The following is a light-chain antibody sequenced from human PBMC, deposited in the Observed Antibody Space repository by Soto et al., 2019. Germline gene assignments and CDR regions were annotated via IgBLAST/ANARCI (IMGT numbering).Light chain of an antibody. Sequence: QSVLTQPPSVSGSPGQSVAISCTGTSSDVGNYNRVSWYQQPPGTAPKLMIYDVSNRPSGVPDRFSGSKSGNTASLTISGLQADDEADYYCSSYTSSDNYVFGTGTKLTVL. CDR1: SSDVGNYNR. J-gene: IGLJ1*01. CDR2: DVS. V-gene: IGLV2-18*02. CDR3: SSYTSSDNYV.